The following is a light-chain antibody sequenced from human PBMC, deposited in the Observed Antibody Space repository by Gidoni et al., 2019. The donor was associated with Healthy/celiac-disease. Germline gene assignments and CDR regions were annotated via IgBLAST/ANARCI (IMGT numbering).Light chain of an antibody. CDR3: QQYYSTPLT. Sequence: DIVMTQSPDSLAVSLGERATINCKSSQRVLYSSNNKNYLAWYQQKPGQPPKLLIYCASTRESGVPDRFSGSGSGTDFTLTISSLQAEDVAVYYCQQYYSTPLTFXGXTKVXIK. J-gene: IGKJ4*01. CDR1: QRVLYSSNNKNY. V-gene: IGKV4-1*01. CDR2: CAS.